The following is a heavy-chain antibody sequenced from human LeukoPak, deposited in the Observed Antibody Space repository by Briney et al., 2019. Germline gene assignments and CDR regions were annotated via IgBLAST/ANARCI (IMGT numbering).Heavy chain of an antibody. D-gene: IGHD3-22*01. CDR3: AKESYYDSSSYLNWFDP. J-gene: IGHJ5*02. Sequence: SETLSLTYTVSGGSISSYYWNWIRQPPGKGLEWIGYIHYSGNTKYNPSLKSRVTISVDTSKDQFSLKLSSVTAADTAIYYCAKESYYDSSSYLNWFDPWGQGTLVTVSS. V-gene: IGHV4-59*01. CDR1: GGSISSYY. CDR2: IHYSGNT.